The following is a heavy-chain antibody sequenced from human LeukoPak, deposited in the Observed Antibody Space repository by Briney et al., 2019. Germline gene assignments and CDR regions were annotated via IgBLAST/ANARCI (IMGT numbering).Heavy chain of an antibody. J-gene: IGHJ4*02. D-gene: IGHD3-10*01. CDR3: AKDKRGVMYDSASESDSPDPLDY. CDR1: RFTFANYA. CDR2: ISGSGHIT. Sequence: GGSLRLSCAASRFTFANYAMSWVRQAPGKGLEWVSAISGSGHITRYADSARGRFTISRDNSKSTLFLQMNSLTAEDTALYYCAKDKRGVMYDSASESDSPDPLDYWGQGTLVTVSS. V-gene: IGHV3-23*01.